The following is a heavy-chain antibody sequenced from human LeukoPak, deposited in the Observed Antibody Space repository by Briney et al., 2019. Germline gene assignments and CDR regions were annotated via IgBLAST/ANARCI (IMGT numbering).Heavy chain of an antibody. V-gene: IGHV4-59*08. J-gene: IGHJ4*02. Sequence: SESLSLTCNVSGDYISSYYWSWIRQPPGKGLEWIGYIYYSATTYSPSFESRVPISVDTSQNQFSLKLTSVTAADTAVYYCARHKSGGYQPLDSWGQGTLVTVSS. CDR2: IYYSAT. CDR3: ARHKSGGYQPLDS. D-gene: IGHD1-26*01. CDR1: GDYISSYY.